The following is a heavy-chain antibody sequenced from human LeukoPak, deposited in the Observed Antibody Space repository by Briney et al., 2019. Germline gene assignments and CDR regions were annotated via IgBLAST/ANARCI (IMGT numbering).Heavy chain of an antibody. J-gene: IGHJ4*02. CDR1: GGSISSSSYY. V-gene: IGHV4-39*07. CDR2: IYYSGST. D-gene: IGHD3-10*01. Sequence: SETLSLTRTVSGGSISSSSYYWGWIRQPPGKGLEWIGSIYYSGSTYYNPSLKSRVTISVDTSKNQFSLKLSSVTAADTAVYYCARAGYGSGSIDLDYWGQGTLVTVSS. CDR3: ARAGYGSGSIDLDY.